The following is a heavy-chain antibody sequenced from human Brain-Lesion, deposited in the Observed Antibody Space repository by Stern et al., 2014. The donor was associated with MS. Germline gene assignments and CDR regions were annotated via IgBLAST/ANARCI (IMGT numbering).Heavy chain of an antibody. V-gene: IGHV4-39*01. D-gene: IGHD1-26*01. CDR1: GGSISSSTYY. CDR2: IYYSGFT. J-gene: IGHJ4*02. CDR3: ARHDSVPRPSQLYSARDRGPGYFDY. Sequence: VQLAESGPGLVKPSETLSLTCTVSGGSISSSTYYWAWIRQPPGKGLEWIGNIYYSGFTYYNPSLKSRVTISVDTSKTQFSLKLSSVTAADTAIYYCARHDSVPRPSQLYSARDRGPGYFDYWGQGTLVTVSS.